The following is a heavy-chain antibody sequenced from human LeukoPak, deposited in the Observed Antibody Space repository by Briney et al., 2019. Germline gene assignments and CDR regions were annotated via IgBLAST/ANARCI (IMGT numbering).Heavy chain of an antibody. CDR1: GFTFSSYA. D-gene: IGHD4-23*01. CDR3: ARDDGIGGPFDY. CDR2: IYSGGST. J-gene: IGHJ4*02. V-gene: IGHV3-53*01. Sequence: PGGSLRLSCAASGFTFSSYAMSWVRQAPGKGLEWVSLIYSGGSTYYANSVKGRFTISRDNSQNTLYLQMNSLRAEDTAVYYCARDDGIGGPFDYWGQGTLVTVSS.